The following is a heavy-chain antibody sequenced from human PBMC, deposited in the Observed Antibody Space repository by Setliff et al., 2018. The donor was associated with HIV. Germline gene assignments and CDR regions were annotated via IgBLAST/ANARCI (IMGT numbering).Heavy chain of an antibody. V-gene: IGHV1-8*01. CDR2: MNPNSGNT. Sequence: ASVKVSCKASGYTFTSYDVNWVRQAPGQGLEWMGWMNPNSGNTGYAQNFQGRVTMTRNTSISTAYMELTSLRFEDTAVYYCARGPPTAGDYWGQGTQVTVSS. J-gene: IGHJ4*02. CDR1: GYTFTSYD. CDR3: ARGPPTAGDY.